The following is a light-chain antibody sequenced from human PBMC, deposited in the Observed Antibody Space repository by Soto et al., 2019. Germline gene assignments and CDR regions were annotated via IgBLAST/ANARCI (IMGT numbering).Light chain of an antibody. CDR1: STDVGSYNY. CDR2: EVS. V-gene: IGLV2-14*01. CDR3: CSYTVSSTRV. Sequence: QSALTQPASVSGSPGQSITISCTGTSTDVGSYNYVSWYQQHPGKAPRLIIYEVSYRPSGVSTRFSGSKSGNTASLTISGLQAEDEADYYCCSYTVSSTRVFGGGTQLTVL. J-gene: IGLJ2*01.